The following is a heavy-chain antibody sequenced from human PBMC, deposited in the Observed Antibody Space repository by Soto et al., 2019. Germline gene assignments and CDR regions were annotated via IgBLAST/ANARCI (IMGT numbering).Heavy chain of an antibody. CDR1: GFTFSSYW. V-gene: IGHV3-7*01. D-gene: IGHD3-3*01. CDR2: IKQDGSEK. J-gene: IGHJ6*03. CDR3: ARDRRNTYYDFWSGPETHYYMDV. Sequence: GSLRLSCAASGFTFSSYWMSWVRQAPGKGLEWVANIKQDGSEKYYVDSVKGRFTISRDNAMNSLYLQMNSLRAEDTAVYYCARDRRNTYYDFWSGPETHYYMDVWGKGTTVTVSS.